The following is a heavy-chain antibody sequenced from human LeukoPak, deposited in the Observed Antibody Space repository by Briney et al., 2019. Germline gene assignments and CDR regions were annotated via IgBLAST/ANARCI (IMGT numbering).Heavy chain of an antibody. CDR1: GFTFSSYW. CDR2: ISKDADAT. CDR3: AKEPSTYRAFDI. V-gene: IGHV3-23*01. Sequence: GGSLRLSCAASGFTFSSYWMSWVRQAPGKGLEWVSAISKDADATYYAGSVKGRFTISRDNSKDTLSLQMNSLRAEDTAVYYCAKEPSTYRAFDIWGQGTMVTVSS. J-gene: IGHJ3*02.